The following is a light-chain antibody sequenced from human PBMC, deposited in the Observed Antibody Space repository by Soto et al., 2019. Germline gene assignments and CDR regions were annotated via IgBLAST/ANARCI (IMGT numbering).Light chain of an antibody. CDR2: AAS. J-gene: IGKJ4*01. Sequence: DIQLTQSPSFLSASVGDRVTITCRASQDISNYLAWYQQKPGKAPKLLIYAASTLQSGVPSSFSGSGSGTEFTLTSSSLQPEDFATYYCQQVNSYPLAFGGGTKVEIK. CDR1: QDISNY. CDR3: QQVNSYPLA. V-gene: IGKV1-9*01.